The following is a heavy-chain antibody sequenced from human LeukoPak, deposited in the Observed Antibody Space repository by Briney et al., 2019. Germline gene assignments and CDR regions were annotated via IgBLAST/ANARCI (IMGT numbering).Heavy chain of an antibody. CDR1: GFTFGGLT. CDR2: ITSSSSTM. V-gene: IGHV3-48*01. J-gene: IGHJ4*02. D-gene: IGHD3-22*01. CDR3: ARKSGSSGYPFDY. Sequence: PGGSLRLSCAASGFTFGGLTMAWVRQAPGKGLEWVSYITSSSSTMYYADAVKGRFAISRDNAKNSLYLQMNSLRAEDTAVYYCARKSGSSGYPFDYWGQGTLVTVSS.